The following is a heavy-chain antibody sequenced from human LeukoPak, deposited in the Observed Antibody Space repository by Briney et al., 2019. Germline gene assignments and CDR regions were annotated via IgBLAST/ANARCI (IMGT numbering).Heavy chain of an antibody. D-gene: IGHD5-12*01. CDR1: GFTFSSYA. Sequence: GGSLRLSCAASGFTFSSYAMSRVRQAPGKGLEWVSAIIGSGGSTYYADSVKGRFTISRDNSKNTLYLQMNSLRAEDTAVYYCAAYISGYDPNDYYYYGMDAWGQGTTVTVSS. CDR2: IIGSGGST. CDR3: AAYISGYDPNDYYYYGMDA. J-gene: IGHJ6*02. V-gene: IGHV3-23*01.